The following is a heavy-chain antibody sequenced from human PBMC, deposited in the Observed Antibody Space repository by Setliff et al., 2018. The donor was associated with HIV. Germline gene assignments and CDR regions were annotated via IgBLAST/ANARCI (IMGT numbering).Heavy chain of an antibody. Sequence: PSETLSLTCTVSGGSINRSGYYWGWIRQPPGKGLEWIGSIYYSGSVYYNPSLESRVTISVDTSKNQFSLKLSSVTAADTAVYYCARLPRIALSGTFGWFDPWGQGTLVTVSS. J-gene: IGHJ5*02. CDR3: ARLPRIALSGTFGWFDP. V-gene: IGHV4-39*07. CDR1: GGSINRSGYY. CDR2: IYYSGSV. D-gene: IGHD6-19*01.